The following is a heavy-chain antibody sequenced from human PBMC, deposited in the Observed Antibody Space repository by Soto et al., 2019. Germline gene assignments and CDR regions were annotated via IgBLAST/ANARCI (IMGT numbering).Heavy chain of an antibody. CDR1: GYTFTSHW. Sequence: QAQLAQSGAEMKKPGASVKISCKASGYTFTSHWMHWVRQVPGQGLEWIGVINPTGEKKSYARRLQGRLTLTTDTSTITVYIELSSLRSDDTAIYYCARDDSAFDLIWWFDPWGPGTLVTVSS. CDR3: ARDDSAFDLIWWFDP. CDR2: INPTGEKK. J-gene: IGHJ5*02. D-gene: IGHD3-3*02. V-gene: IGHV1-46*01.